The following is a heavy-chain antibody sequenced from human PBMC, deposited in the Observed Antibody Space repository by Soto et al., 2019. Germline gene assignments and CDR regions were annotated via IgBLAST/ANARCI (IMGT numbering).Heavy chain of an antibody. V-gene: IGHV4-59*01. CDR3: ARTRVGAPNWFDP. CDR2: IYYSGST. J-gene: IGHJ5*02. D-gene: IGHD1-26*01. CDR1: GGSISSYY. Sequence: PSETLSLTCTVSGGSISSYYWSWIRQPPGKGLEWIGYIYYSGSTNYNPSLKSRVTISVDTSKNQFSLKLSSVTAADTAVYYCARTRVGAPNWFDPWGQGTLVTVSS.